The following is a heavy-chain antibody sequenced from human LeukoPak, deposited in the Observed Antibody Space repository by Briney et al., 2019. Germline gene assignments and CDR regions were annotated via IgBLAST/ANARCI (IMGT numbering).Heavy chain of an antibody. V-gene: IGHV1-3*01. D-gene: IGHD6-13*01. CDR3: AREVPSWYLSYGMDV. CDR2: TNAGNGNT. CDR1: GYTFTSYA. Sequence: GASVKVSCKASGYTFTSYAMHWVRQAPGQRLEWMGWTNAGNGNTKYSQKFQGRVTITRDTSASTAYMELSSLRSEDTAVYYCAREVPSWYLSYGMDVWGQGTTVTVSS. J-gene: IGHJ6*02.